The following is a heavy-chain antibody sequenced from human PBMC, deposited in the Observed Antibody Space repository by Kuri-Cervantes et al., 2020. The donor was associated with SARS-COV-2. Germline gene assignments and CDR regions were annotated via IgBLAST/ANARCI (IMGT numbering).Heavy chain of an antibody. CDR3: ARGGFLEWFLDY. D-gene: IGHD3-3*01. J-gene: IGHJ4*02. Sequence: GGSLRLSCAASGFTFSSYSMNWVRQAPGKGLEWVSSISSSSSYIYYAGSVKGRFTISRDNAKNSLYLQMNSLRAEDTAVYYCARGGFLEWFLDYWGQGTLVTVSS. CDR2: ISSSSSYI. CDR1: GFTFSSYS. V-gene: IGHV3-21*01.